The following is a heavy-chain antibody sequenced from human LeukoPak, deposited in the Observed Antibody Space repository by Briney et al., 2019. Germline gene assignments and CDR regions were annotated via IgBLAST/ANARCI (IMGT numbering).Heavy chain of an antibody. CDR2: INHSGST. CDR3: ARGSKMRRYSGYGPYYYYYMDV. Sequence: SETLSLTCAVYAGSFSGYYWSWIRQPPGKGLEWIGEINHSGSTNYNPSLKSRVTISVDTSKNQFSLKLSSVTAADTAVYYCARGSKMRRYSGYGPYYYYYMDVWGKGTTVTVSS. D-gene: IGHD5-12*01. CDR1: AGSFSGYY. J-gene: IGHJ6*03. V-gene: IGHV4-34*01.